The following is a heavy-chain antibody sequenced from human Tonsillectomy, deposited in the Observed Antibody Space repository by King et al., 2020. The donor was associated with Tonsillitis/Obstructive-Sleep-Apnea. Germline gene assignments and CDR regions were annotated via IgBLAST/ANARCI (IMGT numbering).Heavy chain of an antibody. V-gene: IGHV3-33*01. Sequence: VQLVESGGGVVQPGRSLRLSCAASGFTFSDYGMHWVRQAPGKGLEWVAVIWYDGSNKYYADSVKGRFSISRDNSKNTLYLQMSSLRAEDTALYYCARDGVDGYTPDYWGQGTLVTVSS. J-gene: IGHJ4*02. CDR2: IWYDGSNK. D-gene: IGHD5-24*01. CDR3: ARDGVDGYTPDY. CDR1: GFTFSDYG.